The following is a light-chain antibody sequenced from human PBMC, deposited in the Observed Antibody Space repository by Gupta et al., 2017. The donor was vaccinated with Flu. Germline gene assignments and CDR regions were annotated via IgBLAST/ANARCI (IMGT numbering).Light chain of an antibody. CDR3: SSYTSTITFYV. J-gene: IGLJ1*01. V-gene: IGLV2-14*03. Sequence: QSALTQPASVSGSPGQSITISCTGTSSDVGRSNSVSWYQQHPGKAPKLIIFDVSSRPSGVSSRFSGSKSGNTASLTISGLQAEDETDYYCSSYTSTITFYVFGRGTKVTVL. CDR1: SSDVGRSNS. CDR2: DVS.